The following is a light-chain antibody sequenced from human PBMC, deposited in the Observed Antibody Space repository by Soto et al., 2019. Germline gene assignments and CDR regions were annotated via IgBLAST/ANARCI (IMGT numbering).Light chain of an antibody. CDR3: QQYNDRPPIT. Sequence: ETVLTQSPSTVSLSPLERSTLSCRASQSVSRYLAWYQQKPGQAPRLLIYGASSRATGIPDRFSGSGSGTDFTLTISRLEPEDFAVYYCQQYNDRPPITFGQGTRLEI. CDR2: GAS. J-gene: IGKJ5*01. CDR1: QSVSRY. V-gene: IGKV3-11*01.